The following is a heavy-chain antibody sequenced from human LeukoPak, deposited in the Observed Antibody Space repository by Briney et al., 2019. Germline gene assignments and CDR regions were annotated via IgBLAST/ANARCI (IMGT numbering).Heavy chain of an antibody. CDR2: IYTSGST. CDR1: GGSISSYY. D-gene: IGHD3-22*01. Sequence: SETLSLTCTVSGGSISSYYWSWIRQPAGKGLEWNGRIYTSGSTNYNPSLKSRVTMSVDTSKNQFSLKLSSVTAADTAVYYCARETYYYDSSGYYSDLYYFDYWGQGTLVTVSS. V-gene: IGHV4-4*07. CDR3: ARETYYYDSSGYYSDLYYFDY. J-gene: IGHJ4*02.